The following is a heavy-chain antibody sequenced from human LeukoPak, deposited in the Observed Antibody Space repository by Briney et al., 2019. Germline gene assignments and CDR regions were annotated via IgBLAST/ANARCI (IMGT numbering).Heavy chain of an antibody. J-gene: IGHJ4*02. Sequence: ASVKASCKVSGYTLTELSMHWVRQAPGKGLEWMGGFDPEDGETIYAQKFQGRVTMTEDPSTDTAYMELSSLRSEDTAVYYCATDREGTGAFDYWGQGTLVTVSS. V-gene: IGHV1-24*01. CDR2: FDPEDGET. CDR1: GYTLTELS. D-gene: IGHD1-14*01. CDR3: ATDREGTGAFDY.